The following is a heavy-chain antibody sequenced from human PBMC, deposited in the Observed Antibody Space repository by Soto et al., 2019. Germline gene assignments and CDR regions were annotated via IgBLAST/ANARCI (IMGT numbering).Heavy chain of an antibody. CDR3: TRLERDYYYGMDV. J-gene: IGHJ6*02. CDR1: GFTFSNAW. Sequence: EVQLVESGGGLVKPGGSLRLSCAASGFTFSNAWMSWVRQAPGKGLEWVGRIKSKTAGGTTDYAAPVKGRFTISRDDSKNTLNLQMNSLKTEDTAVYYCTRLERDYYYGMDVWGQGTTVTVSS. V-gene: IGHV3-15*01. CDR2: IKSKTAGGTT.